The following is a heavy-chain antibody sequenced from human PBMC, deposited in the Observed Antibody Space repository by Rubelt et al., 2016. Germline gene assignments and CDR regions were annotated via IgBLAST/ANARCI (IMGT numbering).Heavy chain of an antibody. CDR1: EFTFSSYS. V-gene: IGHV3-30*04. J-gene: IGHJ2*01. D-gene: IGHD3-16*01. CDR3: AREGGPRGRGLWYFDL. CDR2: ISHDGKVQ. Sequence: QVQLVESGGGVVQPGRSLRLSCTASEFTFSSYSIHWVRQAPGEGLEWVSVISHDGKVQFYADSVKGRFTITRDNSGNTMSLQMNTLGPEDTAGYDCAREGGPRGRGLWYFDLWGRGTLVTVSS.